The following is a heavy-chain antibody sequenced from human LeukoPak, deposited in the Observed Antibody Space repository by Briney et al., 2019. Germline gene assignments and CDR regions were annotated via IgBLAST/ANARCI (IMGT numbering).Heavy chain of an antibody. CDR1: GDTVRRYA. Sequence: SVKVSCKAFGDTVRRYAIGWVRQAPGQGLEWIGGIISTYGASNYAQKFQGRVTLTADESANTAYMELRDLRSDDTAVYYCARDRIGYGNYYFDSWGQGTPVTVSS. D-gene: IGHD2/OR15-2a*01. J-gene: IGHJ4*02. CDR2: IISTYGAS. V-gene: IGHV1-69*01. CDR3: ARDRIGYGNYYFDS.